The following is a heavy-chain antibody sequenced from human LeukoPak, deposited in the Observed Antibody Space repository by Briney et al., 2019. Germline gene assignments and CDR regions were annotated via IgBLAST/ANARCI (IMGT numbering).Heavy chain of an antibody. CDR2: IYHSGST. J-gene: IGHJ4*02. CDR1: GGSISSSNW. CDR3: AKGSDPFRWFGEFNVKLPRPIRHYYFDS. V-gene: IGHV4-4*02. Sequence: PSGTLSLTCAVSGGSISSSNWWSWVRQPPGKGLEWIGEIYHSGSTNYNPSLKSRVTISVDKSKNQFSLKLSSVTAADTAVYYCAKGSDPFRWFGEFNVKLPRPIRHYYFDSWGQGTLVTVSS. D-gene: IGHD3-10*01.